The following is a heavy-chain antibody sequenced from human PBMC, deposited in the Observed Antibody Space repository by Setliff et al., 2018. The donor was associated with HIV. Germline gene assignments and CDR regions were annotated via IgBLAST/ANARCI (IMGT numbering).Heavy chain of an antibody. V-gene: IGHV3-21*01. D-gene: IGHD6-13*01. CDR3: ARVRARYSSSWSFDY. CDR1: GFTFSTSN. J-gene: IGHJ4*02. Sequence: PGGSLRLSCAASGFTFSTSNMNWVRQAPGKGLEWVSSSSSSSTYGYYADSVKGRFTVSRDNAKSSLYLHMNSLRAEDTAVYYCARVRARYSSSWSFDYWGQGTPVTVSS. CDR2: SSSSSTYG.